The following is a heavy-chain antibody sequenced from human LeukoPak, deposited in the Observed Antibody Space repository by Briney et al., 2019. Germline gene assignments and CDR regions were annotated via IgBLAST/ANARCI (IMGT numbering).Heavy chain of an antibody. D-gene: IGHD3-10*01. J-gene: IGHJ3*02. CDR2: IIPIFGTA. Sequence: AASVKVSCKDSGGTFSSYAISWVRQAPGQGLEWMGGIIPIFGTANYAQKFQGRVTITADESTSTAYMELSSLRSEDTAVYYCARGFYGSGSYYNGAFDIWGQGTMVTVSS. CDR3: ARGFYGSGSYYNGAFDI. V-gene: IGHV1-69*13. CDR1: GGTFSSYA.